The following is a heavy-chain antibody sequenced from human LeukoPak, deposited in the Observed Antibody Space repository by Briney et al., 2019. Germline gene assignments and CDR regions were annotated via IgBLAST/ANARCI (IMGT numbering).Heavy chain of an antibody. CDR1: GYTFTIYG. CDR3: ARDDYSNPRGFDY. CDR2: INPSGGST. V-gene: IGHV1-46*01. Sequence: ASVTVSFKASGYTFTIYGISWVRQAPGQGLEWMGIINPSGGSTSYAQKFQGRVTMTRDMPTSTVYMELSSLRSEDTAVYYCARDDYSNPRGFDYWGQGTLVTVSS. J-gene: IGHJ4*02. D-gene: IGHD4-11*01.